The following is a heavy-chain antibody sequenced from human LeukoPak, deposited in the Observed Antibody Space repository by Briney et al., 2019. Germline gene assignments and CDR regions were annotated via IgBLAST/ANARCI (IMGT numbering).Heavy chain of an antibody. CDR1: GFTVSSNY. D-gene: IGHD5-24*01. V-gene: IGHV3-53*01. Sequence: GGSLRLSCAASGFTVSSNYMSWVRQAPGKGLEWVSVIYSGGSTYYAASVTGRFTISRDNSKNTLYLQMNSLRAEDTAVYYCAKDRVEMATTPFDYWGQGTLVTVSS. J-gene: IGHJ4*02. CDR3: AKDRVEMATTPFDY. CDR2: IYSGGST.